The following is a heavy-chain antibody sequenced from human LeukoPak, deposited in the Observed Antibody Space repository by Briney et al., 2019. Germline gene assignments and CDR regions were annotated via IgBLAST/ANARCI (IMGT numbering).Heavy chain of an antibody. J-gene: IGHJ4*02. D-gene: IGHD3-22*01. V-gene: IGHV4-39*01. CDR1: GVSISSGSYY. CDR2: IYYSGST. CDR3: ASHLSSGYLYYFDY. Sequence: NPSETLSLTCTVSGVSISSGSYYWGWIRQPPGKGLEWFGRIYYSGSTYYNPSLKRRVTISVATSKNQFSLKLSSVTAADTAVYYCASHLSSGYLYYFDYWGQGTLVTVSS.